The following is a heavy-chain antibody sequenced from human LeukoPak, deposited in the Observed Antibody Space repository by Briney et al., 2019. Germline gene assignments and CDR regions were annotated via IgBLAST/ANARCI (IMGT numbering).Heavy chain of an antibody. J-gene: IGHJ4*02. CDR2: IYYSGST. Sequence: SETLSLTCTVSGGSISNVGYYWAWLRQPPGKGLEWIGSIYYSGSTNYNPSLKSRLTISVDTSKNQFSLKLSSVTAADAAVYYCATLRTSGWYFDYWGQGTLVTVSS. CDR3: ATLRTSGWYFDY. D-gene: IGHD6-19*01. V-gene: IGHV4-39*01. CDR1: GGSISNVGYY.